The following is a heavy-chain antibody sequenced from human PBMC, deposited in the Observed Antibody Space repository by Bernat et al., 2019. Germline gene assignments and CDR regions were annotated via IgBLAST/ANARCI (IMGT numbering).Heavy chain of an antibody. CDR3: GRSIEY. CDR1: GSTFSDYW. J-gene: IGHJ4*02. Sequence: EVQVVESGGGLVQPGGSLRLSCVVSGSTFSDYWMSWIRQAPGKGLEWLANMNQDVSVKYYMESVKGRFTISRDNGKSSLYLQMNSMRAEDTAVYYCGRSIEYWGKGTLVTVSS. CDR2: MNQDVSVK. V-gene: IGHV3-7*04.